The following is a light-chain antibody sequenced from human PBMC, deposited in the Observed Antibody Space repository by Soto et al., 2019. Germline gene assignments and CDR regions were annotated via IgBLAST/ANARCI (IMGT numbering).Light chain of an antibody. V-gene: IGKV4-1*01. CDR1: QSVLSTSDNKNY. CDR2: WAS. J-gene: IGKJ2*01. Sequence: DIVMAQSPDSLAVSLGERATVNCRSSQSVLSTSDNKNYLAWYQQKPGQPPKALIYWASTRESGVPDRFSGSGSGTEFTLTLNSLQAEDVAVYYCQQYITSLHSLGQGTKLEIK. CDR3: QQYITSLHS.